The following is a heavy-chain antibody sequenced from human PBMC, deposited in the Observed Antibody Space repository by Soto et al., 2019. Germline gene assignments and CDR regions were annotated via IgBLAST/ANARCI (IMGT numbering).Heavy chain of an antibody. J-gene: IGHJ5*02. Sequence: SETLSLTCAVSGGSISSSNWWSWVRQPPGKGLEWIGEIYHSGSTNYNPSLKSLVTISVDKSKNQFSLKLSSVTAADTAVYYCATSPKGVLLWFGEFGWFDPWGQGTLVTVSS. V-gene: IGHV4-4*02. D-gene: IGHD3-10*01. CDR3: ATSPKGVLLWFGEFGWFDP. CDR2: IYHSGST. CDR1: GGSISSSNW.